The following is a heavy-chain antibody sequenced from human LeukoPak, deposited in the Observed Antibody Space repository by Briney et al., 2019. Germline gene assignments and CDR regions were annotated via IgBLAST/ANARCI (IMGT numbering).Heavy chain of an antibody. V-gene: IGHV4-59*08. CDR2: IYYSGST. D-gene: IGHD1-26*01. CDR1: GGSISSYY. J-gene: IGHJ4*02. CDR3: ARHDPSGSYYGY. Sequence: SETLSLTCTVSGGSISSYYWSWIRQPPGKGLEWIGYIYYSGSTNYNPSLKSRVTISVDTSKNHFSLKLSSVTAADTAVYYCARHDPSGSYYGYWGQGTLVTVSS.